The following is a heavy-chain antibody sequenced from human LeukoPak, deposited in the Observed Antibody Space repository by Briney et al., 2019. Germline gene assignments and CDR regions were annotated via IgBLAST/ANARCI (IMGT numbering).Heavy chain of an antibody. Sequence: GGSLRLSCAASGLTFSSCSMTWVRQAPGKGLEWVSCISGSGGNTYYADSVKGRFTISRDNSKNTLYLQLNSLRAEDTAIYYCANGRGPNTGPTLDYWGQGTLVTVSS. CDR1: GLTFSSCS. D-gene: IGHD2-15*01. V-gene: IGHV3-23*01. J-gene: IGHJ4*02. CDR3: ANGRGPNTGPTLDY. CDR2: ISGSGGNT.